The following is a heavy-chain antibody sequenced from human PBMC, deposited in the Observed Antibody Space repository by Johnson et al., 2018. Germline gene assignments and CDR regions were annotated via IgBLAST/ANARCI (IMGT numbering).Heavy chain of an antibody. CDR1: GFPFSSYA. Sequence: VQLQESGGGLVQPGGSLRLSCAASGFPFSSYAMSWVSQAPGRGLEWVSYISSSGSTVYYAASVQGRFTISRANAKNSLYLQMNSLSAEDAALYYCGKDRYSAWSLGAVATWGQGTIVTVSS. J-gene: IGHJ3*02. V-gene: IGHV3-48*04. CDR2: ISSSGSTV. D-gene: IGHD5-12*01. CDR3: GKDRYSAWSLGAVAT.